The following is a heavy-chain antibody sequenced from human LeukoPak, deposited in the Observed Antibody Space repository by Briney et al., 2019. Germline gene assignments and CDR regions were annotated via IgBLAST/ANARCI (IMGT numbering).Heavy chain of an antibody. Sequence: PGESLKISCKVSGYTFANYWIGWVRQMPGKGLEWMGIIYPADSETRYSPSFQGQVTISVDKSISTAYLQWSSLKASDTAMYYRGRKISGSYYGLGYWGQGTLVTVSS. CDR1: GYTFANYW. J-gene: IGHJ4*02. CDR2: IYPADSET. CDR3: GRKISGSYYGLGY. V-gene: IGHV5-51*01. D-gene: IGHD1-26*01.